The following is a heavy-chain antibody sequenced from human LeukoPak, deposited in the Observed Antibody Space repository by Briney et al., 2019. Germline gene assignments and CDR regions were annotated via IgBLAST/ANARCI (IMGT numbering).Heavy chain of an antibody. V-gene: IGHV3-23*01. CDR1: GFTFSSYA. CDR3: AKGIFYGDYVAFDI. J-gene: IGHJ3*02. Sequence: GGSLRLYCAASGFTFSSYAMSWVRQAPGKGLEWVSAISGSGGSTYYADPVKGRFTISRDNSKNTLYLQMNSLRAEDTAVYYCAKGIFYGDYVAFDIWGQETMVTVSS. D-gene: IGHD4-17*01. CDR2: ISGSGGST.